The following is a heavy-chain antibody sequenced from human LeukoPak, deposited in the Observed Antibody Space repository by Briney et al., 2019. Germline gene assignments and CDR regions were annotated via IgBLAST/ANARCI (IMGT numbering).Heavy chain of an antibody. CDR3: SRGVSKWEFLD. Sequence: SETLSLTCALYGGSFSGYSLIWIRQPPGKGLEWIGEVTHSGGINYNPSLSSRVTISADMSTKFFSLKLNSVNAADTAVYYCSRGVSKWEFLDLGQGTLATVSP. V-gene: IGHV4-34*01. J-gene: IGHJ4*02. CDR2: VTHSGGI. CDR1: GGSFSGYS. D-gene: IGHD1-26*01.